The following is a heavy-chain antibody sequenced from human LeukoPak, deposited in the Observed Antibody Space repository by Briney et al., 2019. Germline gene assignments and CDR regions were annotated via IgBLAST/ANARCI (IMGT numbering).Heavy chain of an antibody. D-gene: IGHD3-10*01. CDR2: IIPIFGTA. Sequence: SVKVSCKASGGTFSSYAISRVRQAPGQGLEWMGGIIPIFGTANYAQKFQGRVTITADKSTSTAYMELSSLRSGDTGVYYCARGILWFGEDYYGMDVWGKGTTVTVSS. V-gene: IGHV1-69*06. CDR1: GGTFSSYA. CDR3: ARGILWFGEDYYGMDV. J-gene: IGHJ6*04.